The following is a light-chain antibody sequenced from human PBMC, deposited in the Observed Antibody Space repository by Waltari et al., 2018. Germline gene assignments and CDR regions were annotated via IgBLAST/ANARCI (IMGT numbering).Light chain of an antibody. CDR1: CTYIGNNY. CDR3: GTWDSSLSGAV. J-gene: IGLJ7*01. Sequence: QSVLPQPPSVSAAPGQRFTISCPGGCTYIGNNYVSWYRQFPGTAPKLLIYENSERPSGIPGRFSGSKSGTSATLDITGLQAGDEADYYCGTWDSSLSGAVFGGGTHLTVL. V-gene: IGLV1-51*02. CDR2: ENS.